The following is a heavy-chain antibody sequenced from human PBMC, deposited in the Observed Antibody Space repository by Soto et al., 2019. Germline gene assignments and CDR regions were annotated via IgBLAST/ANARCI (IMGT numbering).Heavy chain of an antibody. V-gene: IGHV3-74*01. Sequence: PGWSLRLSCAASGFTFSRYYMHWVRQAPGKGLMWVSHINGGGSRTTYADSVKGRFAISRDDSKNTAYLQMSSLKTGDTAVYYCTTQEGEPRRNVWGQGTLVTVSS. D-gene: IGHD1-1*01. CDR1: GFTFSRYY. CDR2: INGGGSRT. J-gene: IGHJ4*02. CDR3: TTQEGEPRRNV.